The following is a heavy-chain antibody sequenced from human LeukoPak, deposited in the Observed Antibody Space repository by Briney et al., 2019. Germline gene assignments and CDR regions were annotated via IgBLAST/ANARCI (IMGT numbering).Heavy chain of an antibody. CDR1: GFTFSSYA. V-gene: IGHV3-23*01. Sequence: GGSLRLSCAACGFTFSSYAMSWVRQAPGKGLEWVSAISGSGGSTYYADSVKGRFTISRDNSKNTLYLQMNSLRAEDTAVYYCAKVEDDYVWGSYRTFDYWGQGTLVTVSS. D-gene: IGHD3-16*02. CDR3: AKVEDDYVWGSYRTFDY. J-gene: IGHJ4*02. CDR2: ISGSGGST.